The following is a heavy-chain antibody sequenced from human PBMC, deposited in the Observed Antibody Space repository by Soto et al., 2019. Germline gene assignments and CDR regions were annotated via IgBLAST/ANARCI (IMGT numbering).Heavy chain of an antibody. D-gene: IGHD3-10*01. CDR3: ARDLRGRGSGRFDP. V-gene: IGHV4-31*02. J-gene: IGHJ5*02. Sequence: WTWIRQHPVKGLEWIGYIYYSGVTYYNPSLKSRVTISVDTSKNQFSLKLSSVTAADTAMYYCARDLRGRGSGRFDPWGQGTLVKVSS. CDR2: IYYSGVT.